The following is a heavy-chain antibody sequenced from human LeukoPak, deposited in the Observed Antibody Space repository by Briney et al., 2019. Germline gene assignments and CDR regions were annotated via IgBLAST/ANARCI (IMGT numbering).Heavy chain of an antibody. CDR1: GFNFSDFS. D-gene: IGHD5/OR15-5a*01. J-gene: IGHJ4*02. CDR2: ISSSITTT. V-gene: IGHV3-48*01. Sequence: PGGSLRLSCAASGFNFSDFSMNWVRQAPGKGLEWVSYISSSITTTYYLDSVKGRFIVSRDNAKNSLYLQMNGLRAEDTAVYYCARSLTGGFSIYAPVAYWGQGVLVTVSS. CDR3: ARSLTGGFSIYAPVAY.